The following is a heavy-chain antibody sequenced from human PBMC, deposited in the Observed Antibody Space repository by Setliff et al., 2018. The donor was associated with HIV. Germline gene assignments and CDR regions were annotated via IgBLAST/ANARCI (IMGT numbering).Heavy chain of an antibody. V-gene: IGHV4-34*01. Sequence: SETLSLTCAVYGGSFSGYYWSWIRQSPGKGLEWIGEINHSGSTNYNPSLKSRVTILGDTSKNQFFLKLSSVTAADTAVYYCVRGYCSSTTCYDDYYYMDVWGKGSTVTVSS. J-gene: IGHJ6*03. CDR2: INHSGST. CDR1: GGSFSGYY. CDR3: VRGYCSSTTCYDDYYYMDV. D-gene: IGHD2-2*01.